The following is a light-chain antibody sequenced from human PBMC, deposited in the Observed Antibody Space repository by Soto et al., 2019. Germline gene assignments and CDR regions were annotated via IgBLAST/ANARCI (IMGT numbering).Light chain of an antibody. V-gene: IGLV2-14*01. J-gene: IGLJ1*01. Sequence: QSALTQPASVSGSPGQSITISCTGTSGDVGGYYYVSWYQQLPGKAPKLMISEVSNRPSGVSNRFSGSKSGKTASLTISGLQAEDEADDYCSSYTACGTIFGTGTKVNVL. CDR1: SGDVGGYYY. CDR3: SSYTACGTI. CDR2: EVS.